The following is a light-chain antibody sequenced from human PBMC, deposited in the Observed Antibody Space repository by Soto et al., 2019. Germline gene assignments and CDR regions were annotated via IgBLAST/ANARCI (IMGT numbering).Light chain of an antibody. V-gene: IGKV3-20*01. J-gene: IGKJ1*01. CDR1: QSVTGRY. Sequence: EVVLTQSPDTLSLSPGERATLSCRASQSVTGRYIAWYQQRHGQAPSLLIYGESSRAPGITDRFSGSGSGTDFTLTISRLEPEDYEVYYCQQYGISPRTFGPGTKVEIK. CDR2: GES. CDR3: QQYGISPRT.